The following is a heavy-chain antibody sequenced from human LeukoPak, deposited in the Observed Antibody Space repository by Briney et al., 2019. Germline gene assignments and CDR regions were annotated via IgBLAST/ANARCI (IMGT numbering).Heavy chain of an antibody. CDR1: GYTCTRYY. CDR2: INPSGGST. V-gene: IGHV1-46*01. J-gene: IGHJ4*02. D-gene: IGHD6-13*01. CDR3: AREGRQLVIDY. Sequence: ASVNVSWEASGYTCTRYYMHWVRQAPGQGLEWMGIINPSGGSTSYAQKFQGRVTMTRDTSTSTVYMELSSLRSEDTAVYYCAREGRQLVIDYWGQGTLVTVSS.